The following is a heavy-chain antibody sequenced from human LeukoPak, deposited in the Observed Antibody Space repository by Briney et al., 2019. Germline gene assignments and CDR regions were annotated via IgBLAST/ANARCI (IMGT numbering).Heavy chain of an antibody. Sequence: GRSLRLSCAASGFTFSSYAMHWVRQAPGKGLEWVAVISYDGSNKYYADSVKGRFTISRDNSKNTLYLQMNSLRAEDTAVYYCARDTAHELRWINWYFDLWGRGTLVTVSS. D-gene: IGHD4-23*01. V-gene: IGHV3-30-3*01. CDR3: ARDTAHELRWINWYFDL. J-gene: IGHJ2*01. CDR2: ISYDGSNK. CDR1: GFTFSSYA.